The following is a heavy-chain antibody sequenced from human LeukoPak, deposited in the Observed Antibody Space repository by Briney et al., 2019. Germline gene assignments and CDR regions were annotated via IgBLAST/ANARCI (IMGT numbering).Heavy chain of an antibody. CDR1: GFTFSIDD. CDR3: ARGAAGFDY. Sequence: GGSLRLSCAASGFTFSIDDMHWVRQATGKGPEWVSGMGKTAGDTYYSGSVKGRFTISRENAENSVYLEMNSLEAGDAAVYSCARGAAGFDYWGQGTLVSVSS. V-gene: IGHV3-13*04. CDR2: MGKTAGDT. D-gene: IGHD6-13*01. J-gene: IGHJ4*02.